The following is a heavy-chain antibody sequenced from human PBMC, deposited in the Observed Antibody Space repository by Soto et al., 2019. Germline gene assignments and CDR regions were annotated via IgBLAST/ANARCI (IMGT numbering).Heavy chain of an antibody. CDR1: GFIFADFW. V-gene: IGHV5-51*01. CDR2: IHPGGSDT. Sequence: PGESLKISCKGSGFIFADFWIGWVRQMPGKGLEWVGIIHPGGSDTRYSPSLQGQVTISADKSVSTIYLQWNSLKASDTAMYYCAKRAYTPFNLTRFKCFDPWGQGTLVTVSS. D-gene: IGHD2-15*01. J-gene: IGHJ5*02. CDR3: AKRAYTPFNLTRFKCFDP.